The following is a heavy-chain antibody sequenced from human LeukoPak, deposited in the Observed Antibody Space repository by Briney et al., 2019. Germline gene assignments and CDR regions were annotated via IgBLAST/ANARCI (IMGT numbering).Heavy chain of an antibody. CDR3: ARSRRTTYNWFDP. CDR2: ISYDGSNK. J-gene: IGHJ5*02. Sequence: PGGSLRLSCAASGFTFSSYAMHWVRQAPGKGLEWVAVISYDGSNKYYAGSVKGRFTISRDNSKNTLYLQMNSLRAEDTAVYYCARSRRTTYNWFDPWGQGTLVTVSS. CDR1: GFTFSSYA. D-gene: IGHD1-1*01. V-gene: IGHV3-30-3*01.